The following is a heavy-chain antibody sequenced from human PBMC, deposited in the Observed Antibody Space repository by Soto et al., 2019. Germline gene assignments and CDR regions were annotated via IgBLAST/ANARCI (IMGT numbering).Heavy chain of an antibody. V-gene: IGHV4-31*03. J-gene: IGHJ4*02. Sequence: PSETLSLTCTLSGRSLSSGGYYWSWIRQHPGKGLEWIGYIYSSGSTDYSPSLKSRVTISVDASKDQFSLRLSSVTAADAAVYYCARSGYYDSSADYWGQGTLVTVSS. D-gene: IGHD3-22*01. CDR2: IYSSGST. CDR3: ARSGYYDSSADY. CDR1: GRSLSSGGYY.